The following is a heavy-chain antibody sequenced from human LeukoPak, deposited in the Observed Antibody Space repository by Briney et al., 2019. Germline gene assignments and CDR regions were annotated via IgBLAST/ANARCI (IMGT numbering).Heavy chain of an antibody. CDR1: GNSISSGDYY. CDR2: IYTSGST. Sequence: SETLSLTCTVSGNSISSGDYYWSWIRQPAGKGLEWIGRIYTSGSTNYNPSLKSRATISVDTSKNQYSLKLSSVTAADTAVYYCATQILLCHYYWGQGTLVTVSS. CDR3: ATQILLCHYY. V-gene: IGHV4-61*02. J-gene: IGHJ4*02. D-gene: IGHD2-2*01.